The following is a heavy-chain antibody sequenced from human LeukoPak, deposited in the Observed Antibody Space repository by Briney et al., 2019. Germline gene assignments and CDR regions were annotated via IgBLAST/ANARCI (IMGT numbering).Heavy chain of an antibody. J-gene: IGHJ3*02. V-gene: IGHV4-4*07. CDR2: IYTRGST. D-gene: IGHD2-15*01. CDR3: ARGRYCSADICSGGDAFDI. CDR1: GGSINNYY. Sequence: SETLSLTCTVSGGSINNYYWSWIRRPAGKGLEWIGRIYTRGSTNYNPSLKSRVTMSVDTSKNQFSLKLSSVTAADTAVFYCARGRYCSADICSGGDAFDIWGQGTMVSVSS.